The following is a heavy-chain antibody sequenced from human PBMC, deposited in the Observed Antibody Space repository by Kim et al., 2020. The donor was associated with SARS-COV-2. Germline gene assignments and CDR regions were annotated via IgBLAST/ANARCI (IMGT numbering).Heavy chain of an antibody. D-gene: IGHD2-8*01. CDR3: ATGFKYYQSLPEY. CDR2: ITSGSDTI. CDR1: GFTFLRYS. V-gene: IGHV3-48*04. J-gene: IGHJ4*02. Sequence: GGSLRLSCAASGFTFLRYSMNWVRQAPGKGLEWVSSITSGSDTIYYADSVKGRFTISRDNTKNSLYLQMNSLRAEDTAVYYCATGFKYYQSLPEYWGQGTLVTVSS.